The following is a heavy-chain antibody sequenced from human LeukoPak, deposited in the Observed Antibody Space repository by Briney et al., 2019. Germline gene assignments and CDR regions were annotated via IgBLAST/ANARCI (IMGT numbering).Heavy chain of an antibody. V-gene: IGHV1-2*02. Sequence: GASVKVSCKASEYTFTDYYVHWVRQAPGQGLEWMGWINPSSGGTNYAQNFQGRVSMTRDTSISASYMELSRLRSDDTAVYYCARAGLWDYSDSSGYHNAAFDVWGQGTMVTVSS. CDR2: INPSSGGT. J-gene: IGHJ3*01. D-gene: IGHD3-22*01. CDR1: EYTFTDYY. CDR3: ARAGLWDYSDSSGYHNAAFDV.